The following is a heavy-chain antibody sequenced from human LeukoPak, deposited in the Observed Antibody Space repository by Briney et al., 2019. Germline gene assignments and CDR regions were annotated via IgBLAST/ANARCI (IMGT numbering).Heavy chain of an antibody. CDR1: GFTFSSYS. D-gene: IGHD3-3*01. J-gene: IGHJ5*02. Sequence: GGSLRLSCAASGFTFSSYSMNWVRQAPGKGLEWVSYISSSSSTIYYADSVKGRFTISRDNAKDSLYLQMNSLRAEDTAVYYCARDLSPAEYDFWSGSYFDPWGQGTLVTVSS. CDR3: ARDLSPAEYDFWSGSYFDP. V-gene: IGHV3-48*01. CDR2: ISSSSSTI.